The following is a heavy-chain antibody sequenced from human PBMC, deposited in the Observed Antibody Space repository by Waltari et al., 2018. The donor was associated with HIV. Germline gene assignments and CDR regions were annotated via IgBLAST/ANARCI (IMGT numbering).Heavy chain of an antibody. CDR2: INSDGSST. J-gene: IGHJ4*02. Sequence: EVQLVESGGGLVQPGGSMRLSCAASGFTFRSYWMHGVRQAPGKGLVWVSRINSDGSSTSDADSVKGRFTISRDNAKNTLYLQMNSLRAEDTAVYYCARVGYSYGYDYWGQGTLVTVSS. D-gene: IGHD5-18*01. V-gene: IGHV3-74*01. CDR1: GFTFRSYW. CDR3: ARVGYSYGYDY.